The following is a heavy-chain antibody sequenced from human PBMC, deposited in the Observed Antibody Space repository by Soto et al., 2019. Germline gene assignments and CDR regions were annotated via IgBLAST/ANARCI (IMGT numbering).Heavy chain of an antibody. D-gene: IGHD1-20*01. J-gene: IGHJ4*02. CDR3: AREQYNWKL. V-gene: IGHV4-59*02. CDR1: GVSVTGYY. Sequence: SETLSLTCSVSGVSVTGYYWTWIRHSPGKGLEWIGYVYHTGNTYYNPSLKSRVTISLDTSKNQVSLKLRSVTAADTAVYYCAREQYNWKLWGQGTLVTVSS. CDR2: VYHTGNT.